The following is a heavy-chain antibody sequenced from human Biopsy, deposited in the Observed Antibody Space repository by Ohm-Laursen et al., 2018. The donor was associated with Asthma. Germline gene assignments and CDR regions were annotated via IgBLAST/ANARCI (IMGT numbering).Heavy chain of an antibody. J-gene: IGHJ5*02. CDR1: PGSINDYY. Sequence: GTLSLTCTVSPGSINDYYWNWIRQFPGKGLEWIGYVHSTGSTRSNPSLKSRVTISVDTSVDQVSLKLASVTAADTAIYFCARASSTWSQSGPHYFDRWGQGTLVTVSS. D-gene: IGHD2-2*01. CDR2: VHSTGST. CDR3: ARASSTWSQSGPHYFDR. V-gene: IGHV4-59*01.